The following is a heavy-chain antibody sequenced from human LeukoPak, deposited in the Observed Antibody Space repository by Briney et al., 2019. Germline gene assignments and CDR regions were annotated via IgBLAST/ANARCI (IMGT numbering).Heavy chain of an antibody. V-gene: IGHV3-7*01. CDR3: ASRIVGTPDYFDY. CDR1: GFTFRIYC. D-gene: IGHD1-26*01. J-gene: IGHJ4*02. Sequence: GGSLRLSCAASGFTFRIYCMSWVRQAPGKGLEWVANIMQDGNDKYYVDSVKGRFTISRDNAKNSLYLQLNSLRVEDTAAYYCASRIVGTPDYFDYWGQGTLVTVSS. CDR2: IMQDGNDK.